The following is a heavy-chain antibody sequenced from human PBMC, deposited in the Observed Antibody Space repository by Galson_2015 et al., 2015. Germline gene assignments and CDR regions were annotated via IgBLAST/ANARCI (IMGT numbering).Heavy chain of an antibody. CDR3: VKGLFYYDSTTPSDY. V-gene: IGHV3-64D*06. CDR2: ISSNGGST. D-gene: IGHD3-22*01. J-gene: IGHJ4*02. CDR1: GFTFSSYA. Sequence: SLRLSCAASGFTFSSYAMHWVRQAPGKGLEYVSAISSNGGSTYYADSVKGRFTISRDNSKNTLYLQMSSLRAEDTAVYYCVKGLFYYDSTTPSDYWGQGTLVTVSS.